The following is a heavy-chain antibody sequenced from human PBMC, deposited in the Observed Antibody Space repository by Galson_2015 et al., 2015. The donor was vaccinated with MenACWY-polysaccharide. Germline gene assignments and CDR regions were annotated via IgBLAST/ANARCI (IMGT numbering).Heavy chain of an antibody. CDR2: MNPNSGNT. J-gene: IGHJ4*02. Sequence: SVKVSCKASGYKFTSYDINWVRQATGQGLEWMGWMNPNSGNTGYAQKFQGRVTMTSNSAITTAYMELRSLRSEDTAVYYCARISARKYTFADSWGQGTLVTVSS. CDR1: GYKFTSYD. CDR3: ARISARKYTFADS. V-gene: IGHV1-8*01. D-gene: IGHD4/OR15-4a*01.